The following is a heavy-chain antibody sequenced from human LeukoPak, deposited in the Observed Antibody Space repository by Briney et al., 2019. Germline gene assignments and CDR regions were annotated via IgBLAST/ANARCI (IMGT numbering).Heavy chain of an antibody. D-gene: IGHD3-3*01. CDR3: ARGAQPRDYDFWSGYYTGSYGMDV. CDR1: GYTFTSYY. V-gene: IGHV1-46*01. Sequence: ASVKVSCKASGYTFTSYYMHWVRQAPGQGLEWMGIINPSGGSTSYAQKFQGRVTMTRDTSTSTVYMELSSLRSEDTAVYYCARGAQPRDYDFWSGYYTGSYGMDVWGQGTTVTVSS. CDR2: INPSGGST. J-gene: IGHJ6*02.